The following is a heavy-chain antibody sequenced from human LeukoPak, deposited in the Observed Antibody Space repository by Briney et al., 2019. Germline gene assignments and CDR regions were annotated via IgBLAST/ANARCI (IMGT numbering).Heavy chain of an antibody. CDR2: IYYSGST. J-gene: IGHJ4*02. V-gene: IGHV4-59*01. CDR3: AAVDTAMAYFDY. Sequence: SETLSLTCTVSGGSISSYYWSWIRQPPGKGLEWIGYIYYSGSTNYNPSLKSRVTISVDTSKNQFSLKLSSVTAADTAVYYCAAVDTAMAYFDYWGQGTLVTVSS. D-gene: IGHD5-18*01. CDR1: GGSISSYY.